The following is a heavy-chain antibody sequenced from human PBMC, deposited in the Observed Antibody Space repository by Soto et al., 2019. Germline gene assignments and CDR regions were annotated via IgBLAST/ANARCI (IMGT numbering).Heavy chain of an antibody. CDR2: ISGSGGST. CDR1: GFTFSSYA. D-gene: IGHD3-3*01. CDR3: AKDRTKDDFWSGDATPHYYYGMDL. Sequence: EVQLLESGGGLVQPGGSLRLSCAASGFTFSSYAMRCVRQAPGKWLEWVSAISGSGGSTYYADSVKGRFTISRDNSKNTLYLQMNSLRAEDTAVYYCAKDRTKDDFWSGDATPHYYYGMDLWGQGTTVTVSS. J-gene: IGHJ6*02. V-gene: IGHV3-23*01.